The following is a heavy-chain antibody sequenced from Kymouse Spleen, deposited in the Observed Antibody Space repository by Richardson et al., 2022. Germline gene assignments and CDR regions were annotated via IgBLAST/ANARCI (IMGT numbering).Heavy chain of an antibody. CDR3: AKREGAAAGTEYFQH. CDR2: ISYDGSNK. CDR1: GFTFSSYG. J-gene: IGHJ1*01. V-gene: IGHV3-30*18. Sequence: QVQLVESGGGVVQPGRSLRLSCAASGFTFSSYGMHWVRQAPGKGLEWVAVISYDGSNKYYADSVKGRFTISRDNSKNTLYLQMNSLRAEDTAVYYCAKREGAAAGTEYFQHWGQGTLVTVSS. D-gene: IGHD6-13*01.